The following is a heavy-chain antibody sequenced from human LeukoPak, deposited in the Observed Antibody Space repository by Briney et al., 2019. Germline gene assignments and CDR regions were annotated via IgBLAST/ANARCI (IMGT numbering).Heavy chain of an antibody. Sequence: AGGSLRLSCAASGFTFSSYSMNWVRQAPGKGLEWVSSISSSSSYIYYADSVKGRFTISRDNAKNSLYLQMNSLRAEDTAVYHCARDRRYSSSWYHSLMYPFDPWGQGTLVTVSS. D-gene: IGHD6-13*01. CDR3: ARDRRYSSSWYHSLMYPFDP. J-gene: IGHJ5*02. V-gene: IGHV3-21*01. CDR2: ISSSSSYI. CDR1: GFTFSSYS.